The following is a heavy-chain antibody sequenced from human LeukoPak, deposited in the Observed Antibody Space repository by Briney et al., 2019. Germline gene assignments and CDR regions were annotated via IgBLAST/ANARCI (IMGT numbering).Heavy chain of an antibody. J-gene: IGHJ4*02. CDR2: IYSDGST. D-gene: IGHD1-26*01. Sequence: PGGSLRLSCSASGXTVSSNYRTWVRQAPGKGLEWVSVIYSDGSTFYADSVEGRFTISRDISKNTLYLQMNSLRAEDTAVYYCAKGIESSGSYYTCFDYWGQGTLVTVSS. V-gene: IGHV3-53*01. CDR1: GXTVSSNY. CDR3: AKGIESSGSYYTCFDY.